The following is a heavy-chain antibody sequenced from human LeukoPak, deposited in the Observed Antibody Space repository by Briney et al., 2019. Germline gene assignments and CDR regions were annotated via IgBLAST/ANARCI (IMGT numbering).Heavy chain of an antibody. D-gene: IGHD3-22*01. Sequence: GGSLRLSCEGSGFTFSNYWLGWVRQAPGKGLQWVANIKTDGSEKYYVDSVKGRFTISRDNAKNSLYLQMNSLRAEDTAVYYCATYSSLNRREFQYWGQGTLLTVSS. J-gene: IGHJ1*01. CDR1: GFTFSNYW. CDR3: ATYSSLNRREFQY. CDR2: IKTDGSEK. V-gene: IGHV3-7*01.